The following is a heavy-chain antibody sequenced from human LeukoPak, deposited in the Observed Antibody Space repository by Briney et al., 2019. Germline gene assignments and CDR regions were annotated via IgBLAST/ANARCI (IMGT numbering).Heavy chain of an antibody. J-gene: IGHJ4*02. V-gene: IGHV6-1*01. Sequence: SQTLSLTCAISGDSVSSNSAAWNWIRQSPSRGLEWLRRTYYRSKWYNDYAVSVKSRITINPDTSKNQFSLQLNSVTPEDTAVYYCAREGWYSSGWYPPYYFDYWGQGTLVTVSS. CDR3: AREGWYSSGWYPPYYFDY. CDR2: TYYRSKWYN. D-gene: IGHD6-19*01. CDR1: GDSVSSNSAA.